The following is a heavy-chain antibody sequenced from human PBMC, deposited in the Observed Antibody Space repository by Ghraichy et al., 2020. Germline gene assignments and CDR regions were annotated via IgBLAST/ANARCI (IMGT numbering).Heavy chain of an antibody. D-gene: IGHD3-22*01. Sequence: GESLNISCAASGFIFSDSYMSWIRQAPGKGLEWIAYIRNSGATIYYRDSVKGRFTISRDNTKDLLYLHMNSLRADDTAGYYCVRGYYYDTSGPKYYFDSWGQGTLVTVSS. CDR1: GFIFSDSY. CDR2: IRNSGATI. CDR3: VRGYYYDTSGPKYYFDS. V-gene: IGHV3-11*01. J-gene: IGHJ4*02.